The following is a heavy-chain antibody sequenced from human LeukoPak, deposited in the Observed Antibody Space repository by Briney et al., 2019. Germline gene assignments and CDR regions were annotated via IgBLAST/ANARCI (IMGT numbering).Heavy chain of an antibody. CDR1: GFTFSSHW. Sequence: PGGSLRLSCAASGFTFSSHWMSWVRQAPGKGLEWVANIWQEGSEKYYVDSVKGRFTISRDNAKNTLYLQMNSLRAEDTAVYYCANAKSIAAHGDYWGQGTLVTVSS. J-gene: IGHJ4*02. V-gene: IGHV3-7*01. CDR3: ANAKSIAAHGDY. CDR2: IWQEGSEK. D-gene: IGHD6-6*01.